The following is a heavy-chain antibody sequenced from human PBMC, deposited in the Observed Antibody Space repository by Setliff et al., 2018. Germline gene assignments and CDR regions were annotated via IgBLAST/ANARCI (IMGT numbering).Heavy chain of an antibody. Sequence: GGSLRLSCAASGFNFRNYWMTWVRQAPGKGLEWVANIKQDGSEKYYVDSVKGRFTISRDNAKNLLYLQMNSLRVEDTAVYYCAKSASLSGYYYYYMDVWGKGTTVTVSS. CDR2: IKQDGSEK. CDR1: GFNFRNYW. D-gene: IGHD2-2*01. V-gene: IGHV3-7*01. CDR3: AKSASLSGYYYYYMDV. J-gene: IGHJ6*03.